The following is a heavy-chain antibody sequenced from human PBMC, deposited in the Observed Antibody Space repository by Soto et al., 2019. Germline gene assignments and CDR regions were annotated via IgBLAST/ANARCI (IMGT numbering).Heavy chain of an antibody. CDR3: ARAGQWLVRQLDY. D-gene: IGHD6-19*01. CDR1: GGSFSGYY. Sequence: PSETLSLTCAVYGGSFSGYYWSWIRQPPGKGLEWIGEINHSGSTNYNPSLKSRVTISVDTSKNQFSLKLSSVTAADTAVYYCARAGQWLVRQLDYWGQGTLVTVSS. V-gene: IGHV4-34*01. J-gene: IGHJ4*02. CDR2: INHSGST.